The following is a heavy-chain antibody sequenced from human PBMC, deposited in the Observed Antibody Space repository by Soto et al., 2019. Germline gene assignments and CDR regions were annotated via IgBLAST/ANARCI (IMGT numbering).Heavy chain of an antibody. D-gene: IGHD2-2*01. V-gene: IGHV3-11*06. CDR3: TRGHPSMDV. Sequence: QVQLVESGGGLAKPGGSLRLSCAASGFTFSDHYMSWIRQAPGKGLEWISYINPSGTYTHYADSVKGRFTIPRDNAENSLYLQMNSLRAEDTALYYCTRGHPSMDVWGQGATVTVSS. CDR2: INPSGTYT. J-gene: IGHJ6*02. CDR1: GFTFSDHY.